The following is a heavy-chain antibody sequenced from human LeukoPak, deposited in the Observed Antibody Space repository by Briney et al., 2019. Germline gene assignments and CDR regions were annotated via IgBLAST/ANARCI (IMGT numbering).Heavy chain of an antibody. CDR3: ARARDGHINNWFDP. D-gene: IGHD5-24*01. V-gene: IGHV4-59*01. CDR2: IYYSGST. CDR1: GGSINGYY. Sequence: SETLSLTCTVSGGSINGYYWSWIRQPPGKGLEWTGYIYYSGSTEYNPSLKSRVTISVDTSKNQFSLKMSSVTAADTAVYYCARARDGHINNWFDPWGQGTLVTVSS. J-gene: IGHJ5*02.